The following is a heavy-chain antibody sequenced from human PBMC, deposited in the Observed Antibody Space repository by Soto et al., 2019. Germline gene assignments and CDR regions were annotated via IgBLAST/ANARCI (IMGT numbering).Heavy chain of an antibody. J-gene: IGHJ5*02. Sequence: PSETLSLTCTVSGGSISSGDYYRSWIRQPPGKGLEWIGYIYYSGSTYYNPSLKSRVTISVDTSKNQFSLKLSSVTAADTAVYYCARALPTTVVTYWFDPWGQGTLVTVSS. CDR1: GGSISSGDYY. D-gene: IGHD4-17*01. CDR3: ARALPTTVVTYWFDP. CDR2: IYYSGST. V-gene: IGHV4-30-4*01.